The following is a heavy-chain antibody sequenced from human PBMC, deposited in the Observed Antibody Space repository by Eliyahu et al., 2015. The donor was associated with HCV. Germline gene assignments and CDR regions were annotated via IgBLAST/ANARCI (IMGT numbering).Heavy chain of an antibody. CDR2: IHYGGSA. Sequence: QVQLQESGPGLVKPSETXSLTCTVSGGSLTXXYGXGIRQPPGKGXXWIGYIHYGGSANYNPSLKSRVTISIDTSKNQFSLNLTSVTAADTAMYYCASGGGGIAVTGTGGWFDPWGQGTLVTVSS. J-gene: IGHJ5*02. CDR1: GGSLTXXY. D-gene: IGHD6-19*01. V-gene: IGHV4-59*01. CDR3: ASGGGGIAVTGTGGWFDP.